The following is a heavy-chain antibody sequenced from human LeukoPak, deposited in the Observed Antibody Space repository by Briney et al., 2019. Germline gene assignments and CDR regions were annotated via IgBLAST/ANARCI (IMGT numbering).Heavy chain of an antibody. CDR2: ISGSGGST. CDR3: AKYWFGEFAIFDY. Sequence: GGSLRLSCAASGFTFSSYAMSWVRQAPGKGLEWVSAISGSGGSTYYADSVKGRFTISRDNSKNTLYLQMNSLRVEDTAVYYCAKYWFGEFAIFDYWGQGTLVTVSS. CDR1: GFTFSSYA. V-gene: IGHV3-23*01. D-gene: IGHD3-10*01. J-gene: IGHJ4*02.